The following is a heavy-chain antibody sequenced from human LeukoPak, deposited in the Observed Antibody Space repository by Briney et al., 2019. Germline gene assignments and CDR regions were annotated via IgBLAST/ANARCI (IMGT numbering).Heavy chain of an antibody. J-gene: IGHJ5*02. CDR1: GFTFSSYE. CDR3: APLRYFDWLSP. CDR2: ISSSGSTI. Sequence: GGSLRLSCAASGFTFSSYEMNWVRQAPGKGLEWVSYISSSGSTIYYADSVKGRFTISRDNAKNSLYLQMNSLRAEDTAVYYCAPLRYFDWLSPRGQGTLVTVSS. V-gene: IGHV3-48*03. D-gene: IGHD3-9*01.